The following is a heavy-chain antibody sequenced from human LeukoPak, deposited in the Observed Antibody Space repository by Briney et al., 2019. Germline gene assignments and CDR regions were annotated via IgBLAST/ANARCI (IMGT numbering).Heavy chain of an antibody. CDR2: IYYSGST. CDR1: GGSISSGDYY. Sequence: SETLSLTCTVSGGSISSGDYYWSWVRQPPGKTLECIGYIYYSGSTYSNPSLRSRVTISVDTPNKQFSLKLSSVTAADTAVYYCARDTRMSGGYHYFDLWGQGTLVTVSS. CDR3: ARDTRMSGGYHYFDL. D-gene: IGHD3-22*01. J-gene: IGHJ4*02. V-gene: IGHV4-30-4*01.